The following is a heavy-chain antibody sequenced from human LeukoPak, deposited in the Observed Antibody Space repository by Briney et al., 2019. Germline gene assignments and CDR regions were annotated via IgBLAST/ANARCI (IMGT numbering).Heavy chain of an antibody. Sequence: PGGSLRLSCAASGFTFRSYWMHWVRQAPGKGLVWVSRINSDGSSTSYADSVKGRFTISRDNAKSTLYLQMNSLRAEDTAVYYCARDMPPSTVTTVYYYYYYMDVWGKGTTVTVSS. J-gene: IGHJ6*03. CDR3: ARDMPPSTVTTVYYYYYYMDV. CDR1: GFTFRSYW. CDR2: INSDGSST. V-gene: IGHV3-74*01. D-gene: IGHD4-17*01.